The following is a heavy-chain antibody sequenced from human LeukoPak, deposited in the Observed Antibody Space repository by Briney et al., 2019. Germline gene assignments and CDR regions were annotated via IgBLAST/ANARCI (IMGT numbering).Heavy chain of an antibody. CDR1: GFTFSSYG. J-gene: IGHJ4*02. V-gene: IGHV3-33*08. D-gene: IGHD3-10*01. Sequence: GRSLRLSCAASGFTFSSYGMHWVRQAPGKGLEWVAVIWYDGSNKYYADSVKGRFTISRDNSKNTLYLQMNSLRAEDTAVYYCAREAEELLWFGDLADSWGQGTLVTVSS. CDR3: AREAEELLWFGDLADS. CDR2: IWYDGSNK.